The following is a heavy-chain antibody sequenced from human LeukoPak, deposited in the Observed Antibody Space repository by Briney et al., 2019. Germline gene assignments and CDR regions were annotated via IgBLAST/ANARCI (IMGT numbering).Heavy chain of an antibody. V-gene: IGHV4-59*01. CDR2: IYDSGSI. Sequence: SETLSLTCTVSGVSLRSYFWSWIRQSPGKGLEWIGYIYDSGSINYNPSLKSRVTISVDTSKNQFTLKLSSVTAADTAVYYCARDVGSSSWSYYGMDVWGQGTTVTVSS. CDR1: GVSLRSYF. CDR3: ARDVGSSSWSYYGMDV. J-gene: IGHJ6*02. D-gene: IGHD6-13*01.